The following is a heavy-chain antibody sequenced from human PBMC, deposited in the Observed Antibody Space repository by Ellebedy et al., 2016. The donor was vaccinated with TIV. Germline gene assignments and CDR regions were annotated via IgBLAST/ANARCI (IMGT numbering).Heavy chain of an antibody. D-gene: IGHD6-19*01. CDR1: GFTFSSYA. V-gene: IGHV3-9*01. J-gene: IGHJ4*02. CDR2: ISWNSGSI. Sequence: SLKISCAASGFTFSSYAMHWVRQAPGKGLEWVSGISWNSGSIGYADSVKGRFTISRDNAKNSLYLQMNSLRAEDTALYYCAKGFQSSGWYYFDYWGQGTLVTVSS. CDR3: AKGFQSSGWYYFDY.